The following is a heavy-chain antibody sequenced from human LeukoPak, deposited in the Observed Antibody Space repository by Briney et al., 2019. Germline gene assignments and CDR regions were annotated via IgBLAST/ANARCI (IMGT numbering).Heavy chain of an antibody. V-gene: IGHV4-59*01. CDR3: ARDILTGYSRDY. CDR2: IDYSAST. Sequence: PSETLSLTCTVSGGSISTYYWSWIRQPPGKGLQWIAYIDYSASTNYNPSLKSRVTISVDTSKNQFSLKLSSVTAADTAVYYCARDILTGYSRDYWGQGTLVTVSS. J-gene: IGHJ4*02. CDR1: GGSISTYY. D-gene: IGHD3-9*01.